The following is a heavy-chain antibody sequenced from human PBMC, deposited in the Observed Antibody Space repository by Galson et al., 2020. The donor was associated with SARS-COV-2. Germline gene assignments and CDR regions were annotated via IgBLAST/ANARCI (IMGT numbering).Heavy chain of an antibody. Sequence: GGSLRLSCAASGFTFSSYAMSWVRQAPGKGLEWVSAISGSGGRPYYADSEKGRFTISRDNSKNTLYLQMNSLRAEDTAVYYCAKLGGYFWYFDLWGRGTLVTVSS. V-gene: IGHV3-23*01. CDR1: GFTFSSYA. CDR2: ISGSGGRP. J-gene: IGHJ2*01. CDR3: AKLGGYFWYFDL. D-gene: IGHD2-21*02.